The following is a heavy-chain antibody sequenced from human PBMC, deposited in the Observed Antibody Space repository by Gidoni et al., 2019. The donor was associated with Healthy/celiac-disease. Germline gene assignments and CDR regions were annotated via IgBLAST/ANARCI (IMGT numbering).Heavy chain of an antibody. CDR3: ARGLWFGESAPYYFDY. CDR2: INHSGST. CDR1: CWSFSGYF. J-gene: IGHJ4*02. V-gene: IGHV4-34*01. Sequence: AQPQPWGAGLVKPSDTLSLTLSVLCWSFSGYFLSWIRQPPGKRLEWIGEINHSGSTNYNPSLKSRVTISVDTSKNQVSLKLSSVTAADTAVYYCARGLWFGESAPYYFDYWGQGTLVTVSS. D-gene: IGHD3-10*01.